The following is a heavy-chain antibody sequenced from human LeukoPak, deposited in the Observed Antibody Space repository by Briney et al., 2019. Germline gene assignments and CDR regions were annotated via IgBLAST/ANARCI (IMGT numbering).Heavy chain of an antibody. CDR1: GFTFSSYS. CDR3: ARDLSAYYYDSSGYY. Sequence: GGSLRLSCAASGFTFSSYSMNWVRQAPGKGLEWVSSISSSSSYIYYADSVKGRFTISRDNAKNSLYLQMNSLRAEDTAVYYCARDLSAYYYDSSGYYWGQGTLVTVSS. CDR2: ISSSSSYI. J-gene: IGHJ4*02. D-gene: IGHD3-22*01. V-gene: IGHV3-21*01.